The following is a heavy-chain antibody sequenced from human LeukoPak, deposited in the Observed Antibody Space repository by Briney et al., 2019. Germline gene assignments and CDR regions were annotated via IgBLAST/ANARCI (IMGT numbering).Heavy chain of an antibody. CDR1: GYTFTGYY. D-gene: IGHD2-21*01. CDR3: ARDSYWGGYYFDY. Sequence: ASVKVSCKASGYTFTGYYMHWVRQAPGQGLEWMGWINPNSGGTNYAQKFQGWVTMTRDTSISTAYMELSRLRSDDTAVYYCARDSYWGGYYFDYWGQGSLVTISS. CDR2: INPNSGGT. V-gene: IGHV1-2*04. J-gene: IGHJ4*02.